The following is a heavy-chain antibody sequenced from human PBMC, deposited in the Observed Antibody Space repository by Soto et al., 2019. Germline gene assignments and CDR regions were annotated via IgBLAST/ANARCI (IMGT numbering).Heavy chain of an antibody. CDR3: ARDLEGYPRTRHHYYGMHV. D-gene: IGHD5-18*01. CDR2: ISSSSSYI. CDR1: GFTFSSYS. J-gene: IGHJ6*02. Sequence: GGSLRLACAASGFTFSSYSMNWVRQAPGKGLEWVSSISSSSSYIYYADSVKGRFTISRDNAKNSLYLQMNSLRAEDTAVYYCARDLEGYPRTRHHYYGMHVSGQGTTVTVSS. V-gene: IGHV3-21*01.